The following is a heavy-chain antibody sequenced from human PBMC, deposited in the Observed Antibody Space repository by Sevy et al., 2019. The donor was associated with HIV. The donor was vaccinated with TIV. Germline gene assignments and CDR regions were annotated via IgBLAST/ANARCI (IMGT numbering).Heavy chain of an antibody. V-gene: IGHV4-59*01. CDR3: ARGNLYGGAPVFDY. CDR1: GGSISSYY. CDR2: IYYSGST. J-gene: IGHJ4*02. D-gene: IGHD2-8*01. Sequence: SETLSLTCTVSGGSISSYYWSWIRQPPGKGLEWIGYIYYSGSTNYNPSLKSRVTISVDTSKNQFSLKLSSVTAADTAVYSCARGNLYGGAPVFDYWGQGTLVTASS.